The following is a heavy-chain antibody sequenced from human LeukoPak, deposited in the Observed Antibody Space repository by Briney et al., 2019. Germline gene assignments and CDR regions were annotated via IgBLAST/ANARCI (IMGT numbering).Heavy chain of an antibody. D-gene: IGHD2-8*02. CDR1: GYTFTSYA. J-gene: IGHJ3*02. V-gene: IGHV7-4-1*02. CDR2: INTNTGNP. Sequence: ASVKVSCKASGYTFTSYAMNWVRQAPGQGLEWMGWINTNTGNPTYAQGFTGRFVFSLDTSVSTAYLQISSLKAEDTAVYYYAGKIAWWALDIWGQGTMVTVSS. CDR3: AGKIAWWALDI.